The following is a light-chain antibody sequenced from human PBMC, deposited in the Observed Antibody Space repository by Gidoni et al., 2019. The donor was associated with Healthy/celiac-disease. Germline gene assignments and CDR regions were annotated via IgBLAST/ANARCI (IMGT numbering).Light chain of an antibody. Sequence: DIVLTQSPGTLSLSPGERATLSCRASQSVSSSYLAWYQQKPGQAPRLLIYGASSRATGIPDRFSGSGSGTDFTLTISRLEPEDFAVYYCQQYGSSLIFTFXPXTKVDIK. J-gene: IGKJ3*01. V-gene: IGKV3-20*01. CDR3: QQYGSSLIFT. CDR1: QSVSSSY. CDR2: GAS.